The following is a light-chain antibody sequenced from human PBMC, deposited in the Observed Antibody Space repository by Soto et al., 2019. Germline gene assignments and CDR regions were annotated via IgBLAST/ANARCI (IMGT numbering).Light chain of an antibody. J-gene: IGLJ1*01. V-gene: IGLV1-51*01. CDR1: SSNIGGNS. CDR2: DDD. Sequence: QSLLTQPPAVSAAPGQKVTIACAGSSSNIGGNSVSWYQQFPGTAPKLLIYDDDKRPSGIPDRFSGSKSGTSATLGITGFQTGDEADYYCGSWDSSLSAYVFATGTKVTVL. CDR3: GSWDSSLSAYV.